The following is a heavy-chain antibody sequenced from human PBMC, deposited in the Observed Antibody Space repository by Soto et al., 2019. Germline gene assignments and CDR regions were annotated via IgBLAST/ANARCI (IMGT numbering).Heavy chain of an antibody. D-gene: IGHD3-10*01. V-gene: IGHV3-30*18. Sequence: QVQLVESGGGVVQPGRSLRLSCAGSGFTFSAYGMDWVRQAPGKGPEWVAVISYDGSNKYYADSVKGRFTISRDNSKNTLYLQMNSLRAEDTAVYYCAKDRMGAGVRGYFDYWGQGTLVTVSS. CDR3: AKDRMGAGVRGYFDY. J-gene: IGHJ4*02. CDR2: ISYDGSNK. CDR1: GFTFSAYG.